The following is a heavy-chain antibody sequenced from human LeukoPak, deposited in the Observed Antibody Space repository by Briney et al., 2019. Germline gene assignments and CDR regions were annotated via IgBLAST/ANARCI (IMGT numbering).Heavy chain of an antibody. Sequence: SETLSLTCTVSGGSVISTSFYWGWIRQPPGKGLAWLLSIYHSGSTYDNPSLKSRVTISVDRSKNQFSLKLSSVTAADTAVYYCARLYYDSRGYYWFDRWGQGTLVTVSS. CDR1: GGSVISTSFY. J-gene: IGHJ5*02. CDR2: IYHSGST. V-gene: IGHV4-39*01. CDR3: ARLYYDSRGYYWFDR. D-gene: IGHD3-22*01.